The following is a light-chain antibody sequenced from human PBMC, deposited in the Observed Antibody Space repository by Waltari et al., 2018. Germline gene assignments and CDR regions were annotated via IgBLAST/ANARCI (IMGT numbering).Light chain of an antibody. J-gene: IGKJ1*01. CDR3: MQSTHFPRT. CDR1: ESLVHSNGDTY. V-gene: IGKV2-24*01. Sequence: DAVLTQTPLSSPVTLGQPASISCRSSESLVHSNGDTYLNWLHQRPGQPPRLLIYQISNRFSGVPDRFSGSGAGIDFTLRISRVEAEDVGTYYCMQSTHFPRTFGQGTKVEIK. CDR2: QIS.